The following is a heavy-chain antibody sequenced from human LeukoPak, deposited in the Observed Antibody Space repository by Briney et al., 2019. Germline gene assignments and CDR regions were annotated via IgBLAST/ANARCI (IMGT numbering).Heavy chain of an antibody. Sequence: PSETLSLTCTVSGGSISSSSYYWGWIRQPPGKGLEWIGSIYYSGSTYYNPSLKSRVTISVDTSKNQFSLKLSSVTAAHTAVYYCARGSRPGKYDFWSGYYGAWFDPWGQGTLVTVSS. D-gene: IGHD3-3*01. J-gene: IGHJ5*02. CDR2: IYYSGST. CDR3: ARGSRPGKYDFWSGYYGAWFDP. CDR1: GGSISSSSYY. V-gene: IGHV4-39*07.